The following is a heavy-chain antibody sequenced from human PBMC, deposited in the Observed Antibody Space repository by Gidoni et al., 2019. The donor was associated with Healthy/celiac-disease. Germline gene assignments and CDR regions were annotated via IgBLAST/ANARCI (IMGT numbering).Heavy chain of an antibody. J-gene: IGHJ6*02. D-gene: IGHD2-2*01. CDR1: GGSFSGYY. CDR3: ARGSSDIVVVPAAKHGMDV. Sequence: QVQLQQWGAGLLKPSETLSLTCAVSGGSFSGYYWSWIRQPPGKGLEWIGEINHTGSTKYNPSLKSRVTISVDTSKNQFSLKLSSVTAADTAVYYCARGSSDIVVVPAAKHGMDVWGQGTTVTVSS. CDR2: INHTGST. V-gene: IGHV4-34*01.